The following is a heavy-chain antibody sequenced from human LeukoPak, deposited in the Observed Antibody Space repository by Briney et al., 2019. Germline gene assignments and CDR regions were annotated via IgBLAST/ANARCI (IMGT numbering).Heavy chain of an antibody. CDR2: IRYDGSNK. V-gene: IGHV3-30*02. Sequence: GGSLRLSCAASGFIFSSYGMHWVRQAPGKGLEWVAFIRYDGSNKYYADSVKGRFTISRDNSKNTLYLQMNSLRAEDTAVYYCAKDRHSSGYYLDYWGQGTLVTVSS. D-gene: IGHD3-22*01. J-gene: IGHJ4*02. CDR3: AKDRHSSGYYLDY. CDR1: GFIFSSYG.